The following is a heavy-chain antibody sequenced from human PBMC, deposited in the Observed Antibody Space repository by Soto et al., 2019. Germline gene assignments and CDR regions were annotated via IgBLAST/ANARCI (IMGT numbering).Heavy chain of an antibody. D-gene: IGHD4-4*01. CDR3: ASSAYSKNGY. CDR1: GFTFSSYW. J-gene: IGHJ4*02. CDR2: IKPDGSEK. Sequence: PRGALRLSCAASGFTFSSYWMSWVRQAPGKGLEWVANIKPDGSEKYYVDSVKGRFTISRDNAKNSLYLQTNSLRAEDTAVYFCASSAYSKNGYWGQGTLVTVSS. V-gene: IGHV3-7*01.